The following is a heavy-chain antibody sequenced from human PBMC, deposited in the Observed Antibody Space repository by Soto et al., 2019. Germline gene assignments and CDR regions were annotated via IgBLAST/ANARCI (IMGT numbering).Heavy chain of an antibody. Sequence: QVQLVQSGAVVKKPGASVKVSCKASGYTFTSYGIGWVRQAPGQGLEWMGWINTNNGNTNSAQRLQGRVTMTADTSTRTGYMELRSLRSDDTAIYYCASDLLGSFEVWGQGTMVTISS. CDR1: GYTFTSYG. J-gene: IGHJ3*01. V-gene: IGHV1-18*01. D-gene: IGHD2-15*01. CDR3: ASDLLGSFEV. CDR2: INTNNGNT.